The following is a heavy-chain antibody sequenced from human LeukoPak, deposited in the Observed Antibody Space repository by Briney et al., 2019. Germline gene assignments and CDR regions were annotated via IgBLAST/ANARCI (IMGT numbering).Heavy chain of an antibody. CDR3: AIVYGSGSYYYYYYGMDV. D-gene: IGHD3-10*01. CDR1: GYTFTSYD. Sequence: ASVKVSCKASGYTFTSYDINGVRQATGQGLEWMGWMNPNSGNTGYAQKFQGRVTMTRNTSISTAYMELSSLRSEDTAVYYCAIVYGSGSYYYYYYGMDVWGQGTTVTVSS. J-gene: IGHJ6*02. CDR2: MNPNSGNT. V-gene: IGHV1-8*01.